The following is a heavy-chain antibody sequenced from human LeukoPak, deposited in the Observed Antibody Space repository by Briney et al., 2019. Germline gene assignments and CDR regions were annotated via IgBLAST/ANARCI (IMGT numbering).Heavy chain of an antibody. V-gene: IGHV3-7*03. D-gene: IGHD6-6*01. J-gene: IGHJ4*02. CDR1: GFTFSSYW. CDR3: AKDGTWSSSSPVDY. CDR2: IKQDGSEK. Sequence: GGSLRLSCAASGFTFSSYWMSWVRQAPGKGLEWVANIKQDGSEKYYVDSVKGRFTISRDNAKNSLYLQMNSLRAEDTAVYYCAKDGTWSSSSPVDYWGQGTLVTVSS.